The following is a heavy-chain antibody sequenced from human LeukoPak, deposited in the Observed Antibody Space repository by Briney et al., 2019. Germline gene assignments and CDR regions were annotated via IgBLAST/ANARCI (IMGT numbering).Heavy chain of an antibody. CDR1: GFTFSSSA. CDR3: ARAQYYYDSSGYYNDAFDI. Sequence: PGGSLRLSCAASGFTFSSSAMSWVRQAPGRGLEWVSAISSSGGNTYYADSVKGRFTISRDNSKNTLYLQMNSPRAEDTAVYYCARAQYYYDSSGYYNDAFDIWGQGTMVTVSS. CDR2: ISSSGGNT. V-gene: IGHV3-23*01. D-gene: IGHD3-22*01. J-gene: IGHJ3*02.